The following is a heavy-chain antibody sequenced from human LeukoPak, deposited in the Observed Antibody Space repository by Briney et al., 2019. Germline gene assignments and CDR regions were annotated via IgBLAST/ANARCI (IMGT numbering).Heavy chain of an antibody. D-gene: IGHD3-10*01. CDR3: ARHYGP. V-gene: IGHV4-39*01. J-gene: IGHJ4*02. Sequence: SETLSLTCIVSGGSTSGGNYYWGWIRRPPGKGLEWIGGISSSGNTYYNPSLKSRITISIDTSKNHFSLKLSSVTATDTAVYYCARHYGPWGQGTLVTVSS. CDR1: GGSTSGGNYY. CDR2: ISSSGNT.